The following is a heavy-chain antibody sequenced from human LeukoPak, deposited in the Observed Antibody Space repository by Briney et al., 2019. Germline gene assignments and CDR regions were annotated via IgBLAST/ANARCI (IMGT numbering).Heavy chain of an antibody. CDR3: ARDPSYPSRPRYYFDY. CDR2: ITTAGTFK. D-gene: IGHD6-6*01. CDR1: GFTFSNYG. V-gene: IGHV3-21*01. Sequence: PGGSLRLSFAASGFTFSNYGMNWVRQAPGKGLEWISSITTAGTFKYYADSLRGRFTISRDNAKNSLFLQMDGLRAEDTAVYYCARDPSYPSRPRYYFDYWGQGTLVTVSS. J-gene: IGHJ4*02.